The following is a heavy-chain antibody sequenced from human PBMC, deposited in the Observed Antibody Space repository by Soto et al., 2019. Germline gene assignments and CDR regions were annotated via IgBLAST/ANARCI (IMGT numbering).Heavy chain of an antibody. D-gene: IGHD6-25*01. J-gene: IGHJ4*02. CDR3: GRGSGPWGRPY. Sequence: EVQLVESGGGLVQPGGSLRLSCAASGFIFNNYWMHWVRQAPGKGLVWVARINGDGTTTYVDSVKGRFTISRDNAKNMVYLQMSSLRAEDTAMYYCGRGSGPWGRPYWGQG. CDR1: GFIFNNYW. CDR2: INGDGTT. V-gene: IGHV3-74*01.